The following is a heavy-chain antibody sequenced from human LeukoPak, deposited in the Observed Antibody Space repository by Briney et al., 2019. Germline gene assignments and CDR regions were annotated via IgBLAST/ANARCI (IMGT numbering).Heavy chain of an antibody. V-gene: IGHV4-34*01. J-gene: IGHJ4*02. CDR1: GVSLSGFY. CDR2: FNDSGRS. D-gene: IGHD3-10*01. Sequence: SGTLSLTCTVYGVSLSGFYWGWIRQSPEKGLEWLGEFNDSGRSKYSPSLRNRVTMSADTSENQLSLLVYSLTAADTAVYYCARGGRFGEFFDFWGQGTLVAVSS. CDR3: ARGGRFGEFFDF.